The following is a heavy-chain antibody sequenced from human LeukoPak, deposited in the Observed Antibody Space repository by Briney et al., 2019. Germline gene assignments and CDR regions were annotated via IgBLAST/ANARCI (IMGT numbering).Heavy chain of an antibody. J-gene: IGHJ4*02. D-gene: IGHD5-24*01. CDR3: AKSGYNRFDY. Sequence: GGSLRLSCAASGLTFSSSAMSWVRQAPGKGLEWVSCISGSGSGGSTYYADPVKGRFTISRDKSNNTLYLQMNSLRAEDTAVYYCAKSGYNRFDYWGQGTLVTVSS. CDR2: ISGSGSGGST. CDR1: GLTFSSSA. V-gene: IGHV3-23*01.